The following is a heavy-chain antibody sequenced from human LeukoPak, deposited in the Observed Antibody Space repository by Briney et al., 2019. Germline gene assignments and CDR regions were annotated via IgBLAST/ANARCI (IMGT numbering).Heavy chain of an antibody. V-gene: IGHV4-59*08. CDR1: GGSISSFY. CDR2: IYYSGST. CDR3: ARMGLYSGYDSYYYGMDV. Sequence: SETLSLTCTVSGGSISSFYWSWIRQPPGKGLEWIGYIYYSGSTNYNPSLKSRVTISVDMSKNQFSLKLSSVTAADTAVYYCARMGLYSGYDSYYYGMDVWGQGTTVTVSS. D-gene: IGHD5-12*01. J-gene: IGHJ6*02.